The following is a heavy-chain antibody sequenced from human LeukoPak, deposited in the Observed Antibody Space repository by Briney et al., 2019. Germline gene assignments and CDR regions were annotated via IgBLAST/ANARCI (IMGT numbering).Heavy chain of an antibody. CDR3: ASFGELSHFDY. Sequence: PGGSLRLSCAASGFTFDDYGMSWVRQAPGKGLEWVSVIYSGGSTYYADSVKGRFTISRDNSKNTLYLQMNSLRAEDTAVYYCASFGELSHFDYWGQGTLVTVSS. V-gene: IGHV3-53*01. J-gene: IGHJ4*02. CDR2: IYSGGST. D-gene: IGHD3-10*01. CDR1: GFTFDDYG.